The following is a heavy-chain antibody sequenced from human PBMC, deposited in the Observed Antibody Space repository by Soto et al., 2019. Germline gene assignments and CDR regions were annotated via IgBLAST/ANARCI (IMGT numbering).Heavy chain of an antibody. CDR2: ISYDGSNK. D-gene: IGHD2-15*01. CDR3: AKDRISKRRVVAATLLDY. J-gene: IGHJ4*02. V-gene: IGHV3-30*18. CDR1: GFTFSSYG. Sequence: GGSLRLSCAASGFTFSSYGMHWVRQAPGKGLEWVAVISYDGSNKYYADSVKGRFTISRDNSKNTLYLQMNSLRAEDTAVYYCAKDRISKRRVVAATLLDYWGQGTLVTVSS.